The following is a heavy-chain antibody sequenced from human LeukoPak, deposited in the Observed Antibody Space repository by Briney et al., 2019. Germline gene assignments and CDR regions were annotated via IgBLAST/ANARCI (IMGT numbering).Heavy chain of an antibody. CDR3: AGLTSFSWYNWFDP. Sequence: SETLSLTCAVYGGSFSGYYWSWIRQPPGKGLEWIGEINHSGSTNYNPSLKSRVTISVDTSKNQFSLKLSSVTAADTAVYYCAGLTSFSWYNWFDPWGQGTLVTVSS. D-gene: IGHD6-13*01. CDR1: GGSFSGYY. J-gene: IGHJ5*02. V-gene: IGHV4-34*01. CDR2: INHSGST.